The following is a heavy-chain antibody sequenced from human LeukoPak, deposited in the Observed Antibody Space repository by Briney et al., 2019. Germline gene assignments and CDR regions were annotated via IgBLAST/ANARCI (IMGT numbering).Heavy chain of an antibody. Sequence: GGSLRLSCAASGFTFSTYGMHWVRQAPGKGLEWVAVISYDGSNEYYADSVKGRFTISRDNSKNTLYLQMSSLRAVDTAVYYCAKEFNRGLPDYWGQGTLVTVPS. CDR2: ISYDGSNE. V-gene: IGHV3-30*18. CDR3: AKEFNRGLPDY. D-gene: IGHD2-21*01. CDR1: GFTFSTYG. J-gene: IGHJ4*02.